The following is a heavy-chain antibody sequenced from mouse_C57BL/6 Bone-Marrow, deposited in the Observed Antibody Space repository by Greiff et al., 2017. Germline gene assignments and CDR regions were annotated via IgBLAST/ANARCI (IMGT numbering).Heavy chain of an antibody. CDR2: IDPSDSYT. V-gene: IGHV1-50*01. J-gene: IGHJ3*01. Sequence: QVQLQQPGAELVKPGASVKLSCKASGYTFTSYWMQWVKQRPGQCLEWIGEIDPSDSYTNYNQKFKGKATLTVDTSSSTAYMQLSSLTSEDSAVYYCAGYGFAYWGQGTLVTVSA. D-gene: IGHD2-2*01. CDR3: AGYGFAY. CDR1: GYTFTSYW.